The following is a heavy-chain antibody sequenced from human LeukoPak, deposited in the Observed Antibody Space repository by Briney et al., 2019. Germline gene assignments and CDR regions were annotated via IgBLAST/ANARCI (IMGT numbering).Heavy chain of an antibody. J-gene: IGHJ4*02. CDR1: GFTFSSYA. Sequence: GGSLRLSCTASGFTFSSYAMHWVRQAPGKGLEWVALISYDGSNKYYADSVKGRFTVSRDNSKNTLFLQMNSLRAEDTAVYYCAKVGSYHDFDYWGQGTLVTVSS. V-gene: IGHV3-30*18. CDR3: AKVGSYHDFDY. CDR2: ISYDGSNK. D-gene: IGHD3-22*01.